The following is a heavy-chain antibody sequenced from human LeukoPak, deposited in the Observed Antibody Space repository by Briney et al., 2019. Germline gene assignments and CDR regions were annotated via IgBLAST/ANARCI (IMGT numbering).Heavy chain of an antibody. CDR1: GGSISSGNYY. D-gene: IGHD4-17*01. Sequence: PSETLSLTCTVSGGSISSGNYYWSWIRQPAGKGLEWIGRIYTSGSTHYNPSLKSRVTISIDTSKNQFFLRLSSVTAADTAVYYCAREFGYAVTSLDYWGQGTLVTVSS. V-gene: IGHV4-61*02. CDR3: AREFGYAVTSLDY. J-gene: IGHJ4*02. CDR2: IYTSGST.